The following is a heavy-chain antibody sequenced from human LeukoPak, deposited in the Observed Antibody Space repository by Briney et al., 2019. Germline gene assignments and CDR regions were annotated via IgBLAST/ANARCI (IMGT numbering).Heavy chain of an antibody. D-gene: IGHD2-15*01. CDR2: IYTSGST. J-gene: IGHJ5*02. Sequence: SETLSLTCTVSGASITSFHWTWIRQPAGKGLEWIGRIYTSGSTNYNPSLKSRVTMSVDTSKNQFSLKLSSVTAADTAVYYCARDGYCSGGSCYSYNWFDPWGQGTLVTVSS. V-gene: IGHV4-4*07. CDR1: GASITSFH. CDR3: ARDGYCSGGSCYSYNWFDP.